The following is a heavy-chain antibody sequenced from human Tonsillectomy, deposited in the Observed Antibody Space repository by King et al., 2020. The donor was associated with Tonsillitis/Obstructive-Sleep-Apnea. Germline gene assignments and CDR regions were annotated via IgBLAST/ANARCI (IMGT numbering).Heavy chain of an antibody. J-gene: IGHJ4*02. V-gene: IGHV3-30*18. D-gene: IGHD3-10*01. CDR1: GFTFSSYG. CDR3: AKGTVWFGSPIDY. CDR2: ISYDGSNK. Sequence: VQLVQSGGGVVQPGRSLRLSCAASGFTFSSYGMHWVRQAPGKGLEWVAVISYDGSNKYYADSVKGRFTISRDNSKNTLYLQMNSLRAEDTAVYYCAKGTVWFGSPIDYWGQGTLVTVSS.